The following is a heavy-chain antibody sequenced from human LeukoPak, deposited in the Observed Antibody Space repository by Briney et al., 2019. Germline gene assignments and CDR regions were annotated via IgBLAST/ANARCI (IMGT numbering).Heavy chain of an antibody. CDR3: ARGLPWGGSSWYYYYYYMDV. J-gene: IGHJ6*03. Sequence: SETLSLACTVSGGSISSYYWSWIRQPAGKGLEWIGRIYTSGSTNYNPSLKSRVTMSVDTSKNQFSLKLSSVTAADTAVYYCARGLPWGGSSWYYYYYYMDVWGKGTTVTVSS. CDR2: IYTSGST. V-gene: IGHV4-4*07. D-gene: IGHD6-13*01. CDR1: GGSISSYY.